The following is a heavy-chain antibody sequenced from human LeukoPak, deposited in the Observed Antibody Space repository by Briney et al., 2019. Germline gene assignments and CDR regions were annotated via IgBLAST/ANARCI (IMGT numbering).Heavy chain of an antibody. Sequence: GGSLRLSCAASGFTFSSYAMHWVRQAPGKGLEWVAVISYDGSNKYYADSVKGRFTISRDNSKNTLYLQMNSLRAEDTAVYYCARDPMHDYGDYVDYWGQGTLVTVSS. J-gene: IGHJ4*02. CDR1: GFTFSSYA. CDR2: ISYDGSNK. CDR3: ARDPMHDYGDYVDY. V-gene: IGHV3-30*04. D-gene: IGHD4-17*01.